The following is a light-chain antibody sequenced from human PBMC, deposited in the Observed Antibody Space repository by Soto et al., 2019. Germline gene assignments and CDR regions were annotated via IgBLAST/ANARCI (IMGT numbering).Light chain of an antibody. CDR1: QSVSSSY. Sequence: EIVLTQSPGTLSLSPGERATLSCRASQSVSSSYLAWYQQKPGQAPRFLIYGASSRATGIPDRFSGSGSGTDFTLTISRLEPEDFAVYYCQQYNNWPLTFGGGTKVDIK. CDR3: QQYNNWPLT. J-gene: IGKJ4*01. V-gene: IGKV3-20*01. CDR2: GAS.